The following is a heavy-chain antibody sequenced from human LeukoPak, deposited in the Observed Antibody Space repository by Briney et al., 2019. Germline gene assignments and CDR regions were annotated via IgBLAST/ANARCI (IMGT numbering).Heavy chain of an antibody. J-gene: IGHJ6*04. Sequence: GGSLKLSCAASGFTFSSYWMSWVRQAPGKGLEWVANIKQDGSEKYYVDSVKGRFAISRDNAKNSLYLQMNSLRAEDTAVYYCAREGDIVVVPAAPGDVWGKGTTVTVSS. D-gene: IGHD2-2*01. CDR3: AREGDIVVVPAAPGDV. V-gene: IGHV3-7*01. CDR1: GFTFSSYW. CDR2: IKQDGSEK.